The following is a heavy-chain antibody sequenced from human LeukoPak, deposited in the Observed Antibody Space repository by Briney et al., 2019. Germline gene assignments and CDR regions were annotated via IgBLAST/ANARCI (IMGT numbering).Heavy chain of an antibody. V-gene: IGHV1-2*02. CDR2: INPNSGGT. D-gene: IGHD4-23*01. CDR1: GYTFTGYY. CDR3: ARRGLNYGGNSLFDY. J-gene: IGHJ4*02. Sequence: GASVKVSCKASGYTFTGYYMHWVRQAPGQGLEWMGWINPNSGGTNYAQKFQGRVTTTRDTSISTAYMELSRLRSDDTAVYYCARRGLNYGGNSLFDYWGQGTLVTVSS.